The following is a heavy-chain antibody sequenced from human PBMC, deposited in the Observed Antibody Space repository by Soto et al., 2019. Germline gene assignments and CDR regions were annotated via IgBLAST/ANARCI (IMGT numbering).Heavy chain of an antibody. J-gene: IGHJ6*02. CDR2: ISSSSSTI. CDR1: GFTFSSYE. V-gene: IGHV3-48*03. Sequence: EVQLVESGGGLVQPGGSLRLSCAASGFTFSSYEMNWVRQAPGKGLEWVSYISSSSSTIYYADSVKGRFTISRDNAKNSLYLHMNSLRAEDTAVYYCARENPAYYYYYGMDVWGQGTTVTVSS. D-gene: IGHD2-2*01. CDR3: ARENPAYYYYYGMDV.